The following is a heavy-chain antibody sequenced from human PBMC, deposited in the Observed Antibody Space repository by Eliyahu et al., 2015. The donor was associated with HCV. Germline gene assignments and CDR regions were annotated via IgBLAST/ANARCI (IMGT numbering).Heavy chain of an antibody. CDR1: GGSIXXYY. CDR3: ASGGGGIAVAGTGGWFDP. D-gene: IGHD6-19*01. V-gene: IGHV4-59*01. J-gene: IGHJ5*02. Sequence: QVQLQESGPGLVKPSETLSLXCTVSGGSIXXYYWSWIRQPPGKGPEWIGYFHYSGSTNYNPPLKSRVTISVDTSKNQFSLNLTSVTAADTAVYYCASGGGGIAVAGTGGWFDPWGQGTLVTVSS. CDR2: FHYSGST.